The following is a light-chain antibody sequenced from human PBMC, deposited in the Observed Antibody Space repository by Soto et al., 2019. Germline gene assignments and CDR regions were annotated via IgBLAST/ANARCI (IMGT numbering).Light chain of an antibody. V-gene: IGKV3-15*01. CDR1: RSVSSD. CDR2: GAS. CDR3: QQYNNWPPLT. Sequence: EIVMTQSPATLSVSPGERSTLSCRARRSVSSDLAWYQQKPGQAPRLLIYGASTRATGVPARFIGSGSGTEFTLTISSLQSEDFAVYYCQQYNNWPPLTFGGGTKVEIK. J-gene: IGKJ4*01.